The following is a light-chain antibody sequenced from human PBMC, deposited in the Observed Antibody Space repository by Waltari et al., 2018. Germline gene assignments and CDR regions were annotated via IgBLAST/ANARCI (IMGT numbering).Light chain of an antibody. J-gene: IGKJ3*01. Sequence: EIVLTQSPATLSLSPGERATLSCRASQSVSRYLAWYQQKPGQAPRLLIYDASNRATGIPARFSGSGSGTDFTLTISSLEPEDFAVYYCQRRGHWPPGVTFGPGTRVDIK. CDR3: QRRGHWPPGVT. CDR1: QSVSRY. V-gene: IGKV3-11*01. CDR2: DAS.